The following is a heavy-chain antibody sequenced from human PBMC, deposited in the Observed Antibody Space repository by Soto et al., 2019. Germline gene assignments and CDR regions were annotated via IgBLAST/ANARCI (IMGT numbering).Heavy chain of an antibody. CDR3: ARDRCSGGSSYSGGYYYYGMDV. Sequence: QVQLVQSGAEVKKPGSSVKVSCKASGGTFSSYAISWVRQAPGQGLEWMGGIIPIFGTANYAQKFQGRVTIPADESTRTAYMELSSLRSEDTAVYYCARDRCSGGSSYSGGYYYYGMDVWGQGTTVTVSS. CDR2: IIPIFGTA. V-gene: IGHV1-69*01. D-gene: IGHD2-15*01. J-gene: IGHJ6*02. CDR1: GGTFSSYA.